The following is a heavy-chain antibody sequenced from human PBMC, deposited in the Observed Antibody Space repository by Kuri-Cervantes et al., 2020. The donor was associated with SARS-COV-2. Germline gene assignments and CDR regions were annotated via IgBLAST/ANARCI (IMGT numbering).Heavy chain of an antibody. V-gene: IGHV3-48*02. Sequence: GGSLRLSCAASGFTFSSYSMTWTRQAPGQGLEWVSYISSSSSTIYYADSVKGRFTISRDNAKNSLYLQMNSLRDEDTAVYYCAGGYCISTSCPPYYYYGMDVWGQGTTVTVSS. J-gene: IGHJ6*02. D-gene: IGHD2-2*01. CDR1: GFTFSSYS. CDR3: AGGYCISTSCPPYYYYGMDV. CDR2: ISSSSSTI.